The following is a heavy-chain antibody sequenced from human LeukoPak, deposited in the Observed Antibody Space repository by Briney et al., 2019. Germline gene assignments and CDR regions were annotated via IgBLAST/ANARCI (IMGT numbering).Heavy chain of an antibody. V-gene: IGHV3-30*04. CDR1: GFTFSSYA. D-gene: IGHD3-22*01. CDR3: ARAMIVVVIPDY. J-gene: IGHJ4*02. CDR2: ISYDGSNK. Sequence: GGFLRLSCAASGFTFSSYAMHWVRQAPGKGLEWVAVISYDGSNKYYADSVKGRFTISRDNAKNSLYLQMNSLRAEDTAVYYCARAMIVVVIPDYWGQGTLVTVSS.